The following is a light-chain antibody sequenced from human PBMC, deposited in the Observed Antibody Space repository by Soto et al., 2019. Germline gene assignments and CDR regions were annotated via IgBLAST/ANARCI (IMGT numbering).Light chain of an antibody. J-gene: IGKJ1*01. Sequence: DTQMTQSPASLSASIGESVTITCRASEDSTNYVAWIQQRPGKAPKSLIYAASRLQSGVLSRFRGSGSGTDFSLTISSLQPGDSATYYCQQYKTYPRTFGQGTTVEI. CDR3: QQYKTYPRT. CDR1: EDSTNY. V-gene: IGKV1-16*01. CDR2: AAS.